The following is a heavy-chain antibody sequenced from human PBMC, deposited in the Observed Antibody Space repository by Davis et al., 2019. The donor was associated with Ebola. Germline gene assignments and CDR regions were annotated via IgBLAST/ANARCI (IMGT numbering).Heavy chain of an antibody. J-gene: IGHJ6*03. CDR1: AFSFGIYG. CDR3: AKGELCSGGTCHHYYYYMDV. CDR2: MSYHGSHT. V-gene: IGHV3-30*18. D-gene: IGHD2-15*01. Sequence: GESLKISCEAFAFSFGIYGMHWVRQAPGKGLEWVASMSYHGSHTSYIDSVKGRFTISRDNSKNTLYLQMNSLRAEDTAVYYCAKGELCSGGTCHHYYYYMDVWGKGTTVTVSS.